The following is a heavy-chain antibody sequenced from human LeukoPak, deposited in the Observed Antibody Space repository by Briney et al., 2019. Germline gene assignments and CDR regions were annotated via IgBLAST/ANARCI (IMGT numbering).Heavy chain of an antibody. D-gene: IGHD6-13*01. J-gene: IGHJ5*02. V-gene: IGHV4-38-2*02. CDR2: IYHSGST. CDR1: GYSISSGYY. CDR3: ARVVVAAAGIYWFDP. Sequence: PSETLSLTCTVSGYSISSGYYWGWIRQPPGKGLEWIGSIYHSGSTYYNPSLKSRVTISVDTSKNQFSLKLSSVTAADTAVYYCARVVVAAAGIYWFDPWGQGTLVTVSS.